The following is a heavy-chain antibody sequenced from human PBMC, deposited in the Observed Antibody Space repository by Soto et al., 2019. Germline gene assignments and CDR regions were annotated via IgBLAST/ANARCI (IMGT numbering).Heavy chain of an antibody. CDR2: INPSGGST. CDR3: ARDLPSDIVVVPAATRGYYYYGMDV. D-gene: IGHD2-2*01. V-gene: IGHV1-46*01. CDR1: GYTFTSYY. J-gene: IGHJ6*02. Sequence: ASVKVSCKASGYTFTSYYMHWVRQAPGQGLEWMGIINPSGGSTSYAQKFQGRVTMTRDTSTSTVYMELSSLRSEDTAVYYCARDLPSDIVVVPAATRGYYYYGMDVWGQGTTVTVSS.